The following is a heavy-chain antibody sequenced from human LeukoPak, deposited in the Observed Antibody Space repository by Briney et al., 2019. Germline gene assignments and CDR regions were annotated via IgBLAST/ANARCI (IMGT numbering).Heavy chain of an antibody. J-gene: IGHJ4*02. Sequence: SETLSLTCAVYGGSFSGYYWSWIRQPPGKGLEWIGEINHSGSTNYNPSLKSRVTISVDTSKNQFSLKLSSVTAADTAVYYCARGSRGYALHWGQGTLVTVSS. V-gene: IGHV4-34*01. CDR3: ARGSRGYALH. D-gene: IGHD5-12*01. CDR2: INHSGST. CDR1: GGSFSGYY.